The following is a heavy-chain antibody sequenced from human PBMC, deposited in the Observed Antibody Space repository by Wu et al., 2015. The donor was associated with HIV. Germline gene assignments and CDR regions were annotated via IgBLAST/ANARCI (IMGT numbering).Heavy chain of an antibody. Sequence: QVQLVQSGAEVKKPGASVKASCKASGYTFTGYYMHWVRQAPGQGLEWMGWINPNSGGTNYAQKFQGRVTMTRDTSISTAYMELSRLRSDDTAVYYCARGDSSGWYFPHFDYWGQGTLVTVSS. D-gene: IGHD6-19*01. V-gene: IGHV1-2*02. J-gene: IGHJ4*02. CDR2: INPNSGGT. CDR3: ARGDSSGWYFPHFDY. CDR1: GYTFTGYY.